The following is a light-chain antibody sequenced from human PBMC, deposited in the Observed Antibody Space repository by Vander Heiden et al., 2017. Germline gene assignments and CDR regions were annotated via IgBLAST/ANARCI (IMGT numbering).Light chain of an antibody. CDR3: QQYYRTPWT. Sequence: DIVMTQFPGSLSVSLGERATINCKSSQSVLYSSNNKNYLAWYQQKPGQPPKLLIYWASTRKSGVPDRFSGSGSGTDFTLTISSLQAEDVAVYYCQQYYRTPWTFGQGTKVEIK. J-gene: IGKJ1*01. CDR1: QSVLYSSNNKNY. CDR2: WAS. V-gene: IGKV4-1*01.